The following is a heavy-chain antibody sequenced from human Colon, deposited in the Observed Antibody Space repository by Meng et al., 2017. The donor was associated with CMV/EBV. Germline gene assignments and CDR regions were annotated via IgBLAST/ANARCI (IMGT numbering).Heavy chain of an antibody. J-gene: IGHJ5*02. Sequence: FTRYDINWVRQATGQGLEWMGWMNPNSGNTGYAQKFQGRVTITRNTSISTAYMELSSLRSEDTAVYYCARGRDCSGGSCYRYGWFDPWGQGTLVTVSS. CDR1: FTRYD. CDR3: ARGRDCSGGSCYRYGWFDP. V-gene: IGHV1-8*03. D-gene: IGHD2-15*01. CDR2: MNPNSGNT.